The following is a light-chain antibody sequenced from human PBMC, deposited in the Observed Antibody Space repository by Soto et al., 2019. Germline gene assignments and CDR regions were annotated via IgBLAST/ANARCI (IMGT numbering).Light chain of an antibody. CDR2: GAS. CDR3: QQYGSSPTWT. V-gene: IGKV3-20*01. J-gene: IGKJ1*01. Sequence: EIVLTQSPGALSLSPGDRATLSCRPSQSVSSSYLAWYQKKPGQPPRLLIYGASSRATGIPDRFSGSGSGTDLTLTISRLEPEDFAAYYCQQYGSSPTWTFGQGTKVDIK. CDR1: QSVSSSY.